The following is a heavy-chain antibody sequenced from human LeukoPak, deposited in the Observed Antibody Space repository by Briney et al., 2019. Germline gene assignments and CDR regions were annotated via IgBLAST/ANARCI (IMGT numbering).Heavy chain of an antibody. V-gene: IGHV3-7*01. D-gene: IGHD3-22*01. CDR3: ARDFRYHDSSGYYSFDY. CDR1: GFTFGKYW. CDR2: IKLDGSEK. J-gene: IGHJ4*02. Sequence: GGSLRLSCVASGFTFGKYWMSWVRQAPGKGLEWVANIKLDGSEKNYVDSVKGRFTISRDNAKNSLYLQMNSLRDEDTAVYYCARDFRYHDSSGYYSFDYWGQGTLVTVSS.